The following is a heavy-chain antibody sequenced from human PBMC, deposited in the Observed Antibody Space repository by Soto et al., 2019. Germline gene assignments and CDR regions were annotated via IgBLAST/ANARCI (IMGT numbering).Heavy chain of an antibody. CDR2: VYNSGST. CDR3: ARRTGTPNWLDP. J-gene: IGHJ5*02. Sequence: NPSETLSLTCTVSGGSINNYYWTWIRQPPGKGLEWIGYVYNSGSTNYNPSLKSRVTISVDTSKNQFSLKLSSVTAADTAVYYCARRTGTPNWLDPWGQGTLVTVSS. D-gene: IGHD1-7*01. V-gene: IGHV4-59*01. CDR1: GGSINNYY.